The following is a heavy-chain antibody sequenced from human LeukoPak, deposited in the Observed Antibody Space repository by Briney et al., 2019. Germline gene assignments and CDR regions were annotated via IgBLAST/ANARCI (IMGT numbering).Heavy chain of an antibody. CDR3: ARSLSYYYDSSGYYSDAFDI. Sequence: SVKVSCKASGGTFSSYAISWVRQAPGQGLEWMGGIIPIFGTANYAQKFQGRVTITADESTSTAYMELSSLRSEDTAVYYCARSLSYYYDSSGYYSDAFDIWGQGTMVTVS. D-gene: IGHD3-22*01. CDR2: IIPIFGTA. V-gene: IGHV1-69*13. J-gene: IGHJ3*02. CDR1: GGTFSSYA.